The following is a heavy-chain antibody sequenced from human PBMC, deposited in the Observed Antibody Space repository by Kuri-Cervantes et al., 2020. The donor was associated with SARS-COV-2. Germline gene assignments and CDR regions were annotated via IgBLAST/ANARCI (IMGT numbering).Heavy chain of an antibody. J-gene: IGHJ6*03. V-gene: IGHV3-66*02. CDR1: GFTVSSNY. D-gene: IGHD3-10*01. CDR2: IYSGGST. Sequence: GESLKISCAASGFTVSSNYMSWVRQAPGKGLEWVSVIYSGGSTYYADSVKGRFTISRDNSKNTLYLQMNSLRAEDTAVYYCARDREVLSYYYYYMDVWGKGTTVTVSS. CDR3: ARDREVLSYYYYYMDV.